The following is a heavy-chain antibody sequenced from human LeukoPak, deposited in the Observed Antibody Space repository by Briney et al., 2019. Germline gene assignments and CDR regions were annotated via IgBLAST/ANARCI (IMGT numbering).Heavy chain of an antibody. Sequence: SETLSLTCTVSGGSISSYYWSWIRQPPGKGLEWIGYIYYSGSTNYNPSLKSRVTISVDASKNQFSLKLSSVTAADTVVYYCARDPSDYGGYYYYGMDVWGQGTTVTVSS. V-gene: IGHV4-59*01. CDR2: IYYSGST. J-gene: IGHJ6*02. CDR1: GGSISSYY. CDR3: ARDPSDYGGYYYYGMDV. D-gene: IGHD4-17*01.